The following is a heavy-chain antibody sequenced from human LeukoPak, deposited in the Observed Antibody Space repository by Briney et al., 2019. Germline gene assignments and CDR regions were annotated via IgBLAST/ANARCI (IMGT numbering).Heavy chain of an antibody. J-gene: IGHJ6*02. CDR1: CGSLRRYY. CDR3: AREGRYYYDSSGYPRYSYYYGMDV. V-gene: IGHV4-59*01. Sequence: SETLSPTRTLSCGSLRRYYWSWLRHPPRKGLEGVGDIYYNGGTHYNPSLKSRVTISVDTPKNQFSLKLSSVTAAGTAVYYCAREGRYYYDSSGYPRYSYYYGMDVWGQGTTVTVSS. CDR2: IYYNGGT. D-gene: IGHD3-22*01.